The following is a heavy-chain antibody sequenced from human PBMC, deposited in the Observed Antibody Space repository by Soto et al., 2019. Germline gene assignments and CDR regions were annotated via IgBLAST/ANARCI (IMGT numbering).Heavy chain of an antibody. J-gene: IGHJ5*02. D-gene: IGHD6-13*01. CDR1: GGSISSGGYS. CDR3: ARESSSSWENWFDT. CDR2: IYHSGST. V-gene: IGHV4-30-2*01. Sequence: PSETLSLTCAVSGGSISSGGYSWSWIRQPPGKGLEWIGYIYHSGSTYYNPSLKSRVTISVDRSRNQFSLKLSSVTAADTAVYYCARESSSSWENWFDTWGQGNLVTVSS.